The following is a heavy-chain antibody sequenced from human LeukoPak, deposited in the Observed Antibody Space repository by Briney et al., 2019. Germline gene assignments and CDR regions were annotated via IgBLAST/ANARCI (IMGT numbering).Heavy chain of an antibody. CDR3: ARTPTVWGSYRYTSDY. D-gene: IGHD3-16*02. J-gene: IGHJ4*02. V-gene: IGHV4-30-4*08. CDR1: GGSISSGDYY. CDR2: IYYSGST. Sequence: SQTLSLTCTVSGGSISSGDYYWSWIRQPPGKGLEWIGHIYYSGSTYYHPSLKRRGTISVDTSKNQFSLKLSSVTAADTAVYYCARTPTVWGSYRYTSDYWGQGTLVTVSS.